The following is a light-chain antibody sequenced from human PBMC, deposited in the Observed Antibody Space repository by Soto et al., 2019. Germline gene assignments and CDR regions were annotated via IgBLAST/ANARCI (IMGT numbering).Light chain of an antibody. Sequence: DIVMTQSPDSLAVSLGERATSNCKSSQSVLYSSNNKNYLAWYQQKPGQPPKLLIYWASTRESGVPDRFSGSGSGTDFTLTISSLQPEDVAAYYCQKYNSAPLTFGGGTKVDIK. V-gene: IGKV4-1*01. CDR2: WAS. J-gene: IGKJ4*01. CDR1: QSVLYSSNNKNY. CDR3: QKYNSAPLT.